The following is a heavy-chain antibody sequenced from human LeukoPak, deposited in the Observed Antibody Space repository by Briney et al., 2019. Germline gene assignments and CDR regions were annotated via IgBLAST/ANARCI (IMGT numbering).Heavy chain of an antibody. CDR3: ASPGMGY. CDR1: GGSINNYY. D-gene: IGHD3-16*01. Sequence: PSETLSLTCTVSGGSINNYYWSWIRQPPGKGLEGIGYIYYSGSTNYNPSLKSRVTISVDTSKNQFSLRLNSVTAADTAVYYCASPGMGYWGQGTLVTVSS. J-gene: IGHJ4*02. CDR2: IYYSGST. V-gene: IGHV4-59*01.